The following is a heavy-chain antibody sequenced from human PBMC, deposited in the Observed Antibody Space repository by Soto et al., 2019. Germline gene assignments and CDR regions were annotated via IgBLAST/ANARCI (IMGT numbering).Heavy chain of an antibody. V-gene: IGHV4-34*01. CDR1: GGSFGGYY. J-gene: IGHJ3*02. CDR2: INHSGST. CDR3: ARIKGLRRHGAVDI. Sequence: SETLSLTCIISGGSFGGYYWGWIRQPPGKGLEWLGQINHSGSTHYNPSLESRVLISVDTSKNLFALNLTSVTAADTAVYYCARIKGLRRHGAVDIWAQGPMVTV.